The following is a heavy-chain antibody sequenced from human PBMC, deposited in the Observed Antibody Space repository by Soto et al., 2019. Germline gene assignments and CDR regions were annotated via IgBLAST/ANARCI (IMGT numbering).Heavy chain of an antibody. CDR3: ARMASAGTLNWFDP. J-gene: IGHJ5*02. V-gene: IGHV1-8*02. D-gene: IGHD6-13*01. CDR1: GYTFINFD. CDR2: MNPGSGKT. Sequence: VKVSCKASGYTFINFDISWVRQAAGQGLEWLGWMNPGSGKTGYASKFQGRVAMTRDASTGTSHLELSSLTSDDTAIYYCARMASAGTLNWFDPWGQGTLVTVSS.